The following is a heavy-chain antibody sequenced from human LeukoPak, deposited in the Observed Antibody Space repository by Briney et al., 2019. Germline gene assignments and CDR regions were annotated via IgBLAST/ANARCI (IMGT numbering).Heavy chain of an antibody. J-gene: IGHJ3*02. V-gene: IGHV4-59*11. Sequence: SETLSLTCTVSGGSISNHYFIWIRQPPGKGLEWIGYIYYSGSTNYNPSLKSRVIISVDTSKNQFSLNLTSVTASDTAVYYCARGQEYCSGGRCYDAFDIWGQGTMVTVPS. CDR3: ARGQEYCSGGRCYDAFDI. D-gene: IGHD2-15*01. CDR1: GGSISNHY. CDR2: IYYSGST.